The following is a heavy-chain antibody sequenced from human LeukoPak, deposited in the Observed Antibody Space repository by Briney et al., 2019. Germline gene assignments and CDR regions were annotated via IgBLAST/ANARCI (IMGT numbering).Heavy chain of an antibody. Sequence: ASVKVSCKASGYTFTNYGISWVRQAPGQGLEWLGWISGYNGHTKYTQKLQGRVAMTTDTSTTTAYMEMKSLRSDDTAVYYCARGFPPRIHYDSSGYYSYYFDHWGQGTLVTVSS. V-gene: IGHV1-18*01. CDR3: ARGFPPRIHYDSSGYYSYYFDH. CDR2: ISGYNGHT. CDR1: GYTFTNYG. D-gene: IGHD3-22*01. J-gene: IGHJ4*02.